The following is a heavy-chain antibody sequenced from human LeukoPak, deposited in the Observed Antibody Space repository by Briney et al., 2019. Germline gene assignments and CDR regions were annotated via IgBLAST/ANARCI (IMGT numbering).Heavy chain of an antibody. CDR2: IYSGGST. CDR3: ARGYGDYEPDAFDI. V-gene: IGHV3-66*02. J-gene: IGHJ3*02. D-gene: IGHD4-17*01. CDR1: GFTVGSNY. Sequence: GGSLRLSCAASGFTVGSNYMNWVRQAPGKGLEWVSVIYSGGSTYYADSVKGRFTISRDNSKNTLYLQMNSLRAEDTAVYYCARGYGDYEPDAFDIWGQGTMVTVSP.